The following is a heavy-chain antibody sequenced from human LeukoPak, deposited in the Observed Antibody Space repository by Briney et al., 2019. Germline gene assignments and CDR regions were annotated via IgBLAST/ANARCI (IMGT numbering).Heavy chain of an antibody. CDR1: GFTFSNYW. D-gene: IGHD6-13*01. V-gene: IGHV3-7*01. CDR3: AKDATPALGTVYMDV. Sequence: GGSLRLSCAASGFTFSNYWMTWVRRAPGKGLEWVANIRRDGSEKHYVDSVMGRFTISRDNAKNSLYLQMNSLRAEDTAVYYCAKDATPALGTVYMDVWGKGTTVTISS. CDR2: IRRDGSEK. J-gene: IGHJ6*03.